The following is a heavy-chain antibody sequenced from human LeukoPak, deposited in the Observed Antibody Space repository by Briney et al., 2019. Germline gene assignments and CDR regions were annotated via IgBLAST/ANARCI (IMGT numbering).Heavy chain of an antibody. CDR2: ISPDGNNE. J-gene: IGHJ4*02. Sequence: GGSLRLSCAASGFTFSTFGIHWVRQAPGKGLEWVAAISPDGNNEYYTDSVKGRFTVSRDNSKNMIYLQMNSLRGEDSGVYYCAKVNNYDDYWGQGTLATVSS. V-gene: IGHV3-30*18. D-gene: IGHD1/OR15-1a*01. CDR1: GFTFSTFG. CDR3: AKVNNYDDY.